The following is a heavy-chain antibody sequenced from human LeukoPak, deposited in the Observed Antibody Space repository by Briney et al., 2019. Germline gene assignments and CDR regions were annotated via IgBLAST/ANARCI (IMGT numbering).Heavy chain of an antibody. Sequence: PSETLSLTCTVSGGSISSYYWSWIRQPPGKGLEWIGYIYYSGSTNYNPSLKSRVTISVDTSKNQFSLKLSSVTAADTAVYYCARLGVDYDILTGYSDANWFDPWGQGTLVTVSS. CDR2: IYYSGST. CDR1: GGSISSYY. V-gene: IGHV4-59*08. J-gene: IGHJ5*02. CDR3: ARLGVDYDILTGYSDANWFDP. D-gene: IGHD3-9*01.